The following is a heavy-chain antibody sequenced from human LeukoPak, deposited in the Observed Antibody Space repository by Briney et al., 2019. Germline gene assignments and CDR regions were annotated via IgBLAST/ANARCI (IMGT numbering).Heavy chain of an antibody. D-gene: IGHD3-9*01. CDR2: TVGGGDGT. V-gene: IGHV3-23*01. CDR3: AKWGPYDILTGRIN. J-gene: IGHJ4*02. CDR1: GFTFSSTS. Sequence: PGGSLRLSCGASGFTFSSTSMSWVRQAPGKGLEWVAVTVGGGDGTYYADSVKGRFTISRDNSNNTLYLQMNSLRAEDTAVYYCAKWGPYDILTGRINWGQGTLVTVSS.